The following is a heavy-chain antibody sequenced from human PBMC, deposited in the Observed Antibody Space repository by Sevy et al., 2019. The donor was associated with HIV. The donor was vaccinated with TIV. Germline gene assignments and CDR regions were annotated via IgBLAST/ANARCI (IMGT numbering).Heavy chain of an antibody. CDR1: GFTFSKYS. CDR2: FSFGCGKI. V-gene: IGHV3-23*01. CDR3: AREGCTKPHDY. Sequence: VESLRLSCAASGFTFSKYSMSWIRQTPGKGLEWVSTFSFGCGKINYADSVKGRFTISRDDSRNTFYLQMNSLRAEDTAIYYCAREGCTKPHDYWGQGTVVTVSS. J-gene: IGHJ4*02. D-gene: IGHD2-8*01.